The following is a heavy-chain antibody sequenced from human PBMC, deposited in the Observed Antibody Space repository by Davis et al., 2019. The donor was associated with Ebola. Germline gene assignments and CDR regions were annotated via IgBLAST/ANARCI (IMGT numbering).Heavy chain of an antibody. CDR3: AMTPLWAGAFDI. CDR2: ISAYNGNT. D-gene: IGHD3-10*01. Sequence: ASVKVSCKASGYTFTSYGISWVRQAPGQGLEWMGWISAYNGNTNYAQKLQGRVTMTTDTSTSTAYMELSRLRSDDTAVYYCAMTPLWAGAFDIWGQGTMVTVSS. J-gene: IGHJ3*02. CDR1: GYTFTSYG. V-gene: IGHV1-18*01.